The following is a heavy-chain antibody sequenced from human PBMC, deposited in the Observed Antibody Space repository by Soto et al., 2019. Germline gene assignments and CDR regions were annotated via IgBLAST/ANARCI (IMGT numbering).Heavy chain of an antibody. CDR3: AKAPFRRPYYFYGMDV. V-gene: IGHV3-30*18. CDR1: GFTFSYFV. Sequence: GGSRRRSWVASGFTFSYFVMHWGRQRPGKGLEWLAVISEDAETDFHADSVKGRFTVSRDNFKETLYLQMNGLTTDDSAVYFCAKAPFRRPYYFYGMDVWGQGTTVTVSS. D-gene: IGHD3-10*01. J-gene: IGHJ6*02. CDR2: ISEDAETD.